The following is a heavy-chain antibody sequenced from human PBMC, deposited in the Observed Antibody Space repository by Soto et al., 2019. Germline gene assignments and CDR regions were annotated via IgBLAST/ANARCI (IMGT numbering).Heavy chain of an antibody. J-gene: IGHJ6*02. CDR1: GGSISSGGYS. Sequence: PSETLSLTCAVSGGSISSGGYSWSWIRQPPGKGLEWIGYIYHSGSTYYNPSLKSRVTISVDRSKNQFSLKLSSVTAADTAVYYCATAAAGTAYGMDVWGQGTTVTVSS. CDR2: IYHSGST. CDR3: ATAAAGTAYGMDV. D-gene: IGHD6-13*01. V-gene: IGHV4-30-2*01.